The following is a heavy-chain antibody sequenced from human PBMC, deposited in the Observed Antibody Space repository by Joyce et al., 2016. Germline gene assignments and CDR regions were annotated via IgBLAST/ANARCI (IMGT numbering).Heavy chain of an antibody. J-gene: IGHJ4*02. CDR2: ISPYKGEK. V-gene: IGHV1-18*01. Sequence: QVQLVQSGSEMRKPGASVKVSCKASGYTFNNYGISWVRQAPGQGREWVGWISPYKGEKKYARKFQDRVTLTTDTSTTTAYMEVRSLIFDDTAIYYCAREGDLAGYSSGWFLYWGQGTLVTVS. CDR1: GYTFNNYG. CDR3: AREGDLAGYSSGWFLY. D-gene: IGHD6-19*01.